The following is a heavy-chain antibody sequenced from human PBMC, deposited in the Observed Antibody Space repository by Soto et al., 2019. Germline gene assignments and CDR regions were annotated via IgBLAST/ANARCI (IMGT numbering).Heavy chain of an antibody. Sequence: GGSLRLSCAASGFTFSSYGMHWVRQAPGKGLEWVAVISYDGSNKYYADSVKGRFTISRDNSKNTLYLQMNSLRAEDAAVYYCAKDRDSSSWYYFDYWGQGTLVTVSS. J-gene: IGHJ4*02. CDR1: GFTFSSYG. D-gene: IGHD6-13*01. CDR2: ISYDGSNK. V-gene: IGHV3-30*18. CDR3: AKDRDSSSWYYFDY.